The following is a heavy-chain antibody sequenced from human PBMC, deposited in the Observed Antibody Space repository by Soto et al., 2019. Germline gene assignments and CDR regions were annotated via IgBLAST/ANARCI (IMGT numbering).Heavy chain of an antibody. CDR3: ARGQLVGKCSSGYYAPFDY. D-gene: IGHD3-22*01. J-gene: IGHJ4*02. CDR1: GYSISSGYY. CDR2: IYHSGST. V-gene: IGHV4-38-2*01. Sequence: SETLSLTCAVSGYSISSGYYWGWIRQPPGKGLEWIGSIYHSGSTYYNPSLKSRVTISVDTSKNQFSLKLSSVTAADTAVYYCARGQLVGKCSSGYYAPFDYWGQGTLVTVSS.